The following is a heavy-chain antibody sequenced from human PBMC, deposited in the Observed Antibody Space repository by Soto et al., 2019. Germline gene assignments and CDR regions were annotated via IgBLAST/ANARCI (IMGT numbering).Heavy chain of an antibody. CDR2: IKSKTDGGTT. V-gene: IGHV3-15*07. J-gene: IGHJ3*02. D-gene: IGHD3-9*01. CDR3: TTDAAHDILTRDAFDI. Sequence: EVQLVESGGGLVKPGGSLRLSCAASGFTFSNAWMNWVRQAPGKGLEWVGRIKSKTDGGTTDYAAPVKGRFTISRDDSKNTLYLQMNSLKTEDTAVYYCTTDAAHDILTRDAFDIWGQGTMVTVSS. CDR1: GFTFSNAW.